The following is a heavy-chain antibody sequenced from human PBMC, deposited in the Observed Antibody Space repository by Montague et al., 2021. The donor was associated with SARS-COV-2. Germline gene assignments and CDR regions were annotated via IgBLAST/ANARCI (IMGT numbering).Heavy chain of an antibody. Sequence: TLSLTCTVSGASITSDSYCWSWLRPPAGMGLKWFVPLSPSGSTNSTLSLRSRITLSVSTSKKRFSLRLSSVSAAATAMYYCARDWWGTGGILSGWGQGTLVTVSS. J-gene: IGHJ4*02. CDR2: LSPSGST. CDR1: GASITSDSYC. CDR3: ARDWWGTGGILSG. V-gene: IGHV4-61*02. D-gene: IGHD2-8*02.